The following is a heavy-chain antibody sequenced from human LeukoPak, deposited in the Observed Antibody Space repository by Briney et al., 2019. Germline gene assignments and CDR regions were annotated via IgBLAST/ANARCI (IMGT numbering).Heavy chain of an antibody. J-gene: IGHJ6*03. CDR2: IRYDGSNK. CDR1: GFTFSSYG. D-gene: IGHD3-16*01. CDR3: VKDQGGNYYDYMDV. Sequence: PGGSLRLSCAASGFTFSSYGMHWVRQAPGKGLEWVAFIRYDGSNKYYADSVKGRFTISRDNSQSALYLQMNSLRLEDAAVYYCVKDQGGNYYDYMDVWGKGTTVTVSS. V-gene: IGHV3-30*02.